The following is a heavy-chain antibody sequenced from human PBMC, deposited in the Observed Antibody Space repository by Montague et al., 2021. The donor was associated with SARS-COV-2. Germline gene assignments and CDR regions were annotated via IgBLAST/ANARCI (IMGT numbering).Heavy chain of an antibody. J-gene: IGHJ4*02. CDR3: ASFPSGYYDSSGYHI. CDR2: INHSGGT. CDR1: GGSFSGYY. V-gene: IGHV4-34*01. Sequence: SETLSLTCAVYGGSFSGYYWSWILQPPGKGLEWIGEINHSGGTNYNPSLKSRVTISVNTSKNQFSLKLSSVTAADTAAYYCASFPSGYYDSSGYHIWGQGTLVTVSS. D-gene: IGHD3-22*01.